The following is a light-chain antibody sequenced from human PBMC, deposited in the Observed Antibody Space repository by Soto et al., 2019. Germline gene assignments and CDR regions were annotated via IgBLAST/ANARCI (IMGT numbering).Light chain of an antibody. CDR3: QQYNPYSRT. CDR2: AAS. J-gene: IGKJ1*01. V-gene: IGKV1-5*01. CDR1: QIIGSW. Sequence: QMTQSPSTLSASLGDRVTITCRASQIIGSWLAWYQQKPGKAPNLLIYAASSLQSGVPSRFSGSGSGTDFTLTISSLQRDDFAIYYCQQYNPYSRTFGQGTKVDIK.